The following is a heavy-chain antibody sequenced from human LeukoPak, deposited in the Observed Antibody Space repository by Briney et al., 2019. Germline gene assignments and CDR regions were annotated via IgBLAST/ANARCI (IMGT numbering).Heavy chain of an antibody. Sequence: SGGSLRLSCTVSGFTVSSNSMSWVRQAPGKGLEWVSFIYSDNTHYSDSVKGRFTISRDNSKNTLYLQMNSLRAEDTAVYYCATPVPHGSDPSLYYYYMDVWGKGTTVTISS. D-gene: IGHD3-10*01. CDR2: IYSDNT. CDR3: ATPVPHGSDPSLYYYYMDV. V-gene: IGHV3-53*01. J-gene: IGHJ6*03. CDR1: GFTVSSNS.